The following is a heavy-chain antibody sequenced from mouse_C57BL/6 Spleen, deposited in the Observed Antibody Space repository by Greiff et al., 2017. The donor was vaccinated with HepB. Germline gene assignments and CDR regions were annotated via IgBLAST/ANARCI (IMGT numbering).Heavy chain of an antibody. V-gene: IGHV1-15*01. D-gene: IGHD1-1*01. CDR2: IDPETGGT. CDR1: GYTFTDYE. Sequence: QVQLKQSGAELVRPGASVTLSCKASGYTFTDYEMHWVKQTPVHGLEWIGAIDPETGGTAYNQKFKGKAILTADKSSSTAYMELRSLTSEDSAVYYCTSSIYYGSSYWYFDVWGTGTTVTVSS. CDR3: TSSIYYGSSYWYFDV. J-gene: IGHJ1*03.